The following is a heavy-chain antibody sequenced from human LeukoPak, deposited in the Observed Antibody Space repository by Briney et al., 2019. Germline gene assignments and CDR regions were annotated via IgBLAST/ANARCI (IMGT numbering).Heavy chain of an antibody. V-gene: IGHV1-69*13. Sequence: SVKVSCKASGYTFTSYAISWVRQAPGQGLEWMGGIIPIFGTSIYAQKFQGRVTVTADESTSTAYMELSSLTSEDTAVYYCARDNIRGGKGIAAAGGYYWGQGTLVTVSS. CDR1: GYTFTSYA. CDR3: ARDNIRGGKGIAAAGGYY. J-gene: IGHJ4*02. D-gene: IGHD6-13*01. CDR2: IIPIFGTS.